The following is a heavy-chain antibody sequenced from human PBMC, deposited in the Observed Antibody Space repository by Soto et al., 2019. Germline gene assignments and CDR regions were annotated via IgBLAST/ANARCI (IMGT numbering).Heavy chain of an antibody. V-gene: IGHV1-18*04. CDR3: ARSRRDYNYYYAMDV. Sequence: ASVKVSCKASGYTFTNYGITWVRQAPGQGLEWMGWISPYNGKTKYARKLQGRFTMTTDTFTGTAFMDLTSLRSDDTAVYYCARSRRDYNYYYAMDVWGQGTTVTAP. J-gene: IGHJ6*02. CDR2: ISPYNGKT. CDR1: GYTFTNYG.